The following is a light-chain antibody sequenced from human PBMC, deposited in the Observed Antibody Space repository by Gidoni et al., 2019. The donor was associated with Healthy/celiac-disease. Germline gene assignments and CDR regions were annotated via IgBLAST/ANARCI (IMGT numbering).Light chain of an antibody. CDR2: EVS. V-gene: IGLV2-18*02. CDR1: SSDVGSYNR. J-gene: IGLJ2*01. Sequence: QSALTQPPSVSASPVQSVTISCTGTSSDVGSYNRVSWYQQPPGTAPKLMIYEVSNRPSGVPDRFSGSKSGNTASLIISGLQAEDEADYYCSSYTSSSTLVFGGGTKLTVL. CDR3: SSYTSSSTLV.